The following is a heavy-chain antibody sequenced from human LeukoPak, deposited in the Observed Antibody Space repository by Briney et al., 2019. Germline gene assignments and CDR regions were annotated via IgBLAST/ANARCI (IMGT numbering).Heavy chain of an antibody. CDR2: ISSSSSYI. V-gene: IGHV3-21*01. CDR3: ARVGSSGQDY. CDR1: GFTFSSYE. Sequence: GGSLRLSCAASGFTFSSYEMNWVRQAPGKGLEWVSSISSSSSYIYYADSVKGRFTISRDNAKNSLYLQMNSLRAEDTAVYYCARVGSSGQDYWGQGTLVTVSS. J-gene: IGHJ4*02. D-gene: IGHD3-22*01.